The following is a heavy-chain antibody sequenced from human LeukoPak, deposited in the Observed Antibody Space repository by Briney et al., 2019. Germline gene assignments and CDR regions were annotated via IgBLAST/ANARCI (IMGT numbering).Heavy chain of an antibody. CDR3: ARGKNTYYYYMDV. CDR1: GGSISSGGYS. V-gene: IGHV4-30-4*07. Sequence: SETLSLTCAVSGGSISSGGYSWSWIRQPPGKGLEWIGYIYYSGSTYYNPSLKSRVTISVDTSKNQFSLKLSSVTAADTAVYYCARGKNTYYYYMDVWGKGTTVTVSS. CDR2: IYYSGST. J-gene: IGHJ6*03.